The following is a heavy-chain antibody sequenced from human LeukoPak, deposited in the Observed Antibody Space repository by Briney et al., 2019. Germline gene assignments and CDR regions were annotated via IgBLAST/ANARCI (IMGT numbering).Heavy chain of an antibody. CDR3: ARDLKLDGSSGYYAFDI. J-gene: IGHJ3*02. CDR1: GGSITDYY. CDR2: DYYSGSS. Sequence: PSETLSLTCTVSGGSITDYYWGWIRQPPGKGLEWIGYDYYSGSSNYNPSLKSRVTISVDTSKNQFSLKMSSVAAADTAVYYCARDLKLDGSSGYYAFDIWGQGTMVTVSS. D-gene: IGHD3-22*01. V-gene: IGHV4-59*01.